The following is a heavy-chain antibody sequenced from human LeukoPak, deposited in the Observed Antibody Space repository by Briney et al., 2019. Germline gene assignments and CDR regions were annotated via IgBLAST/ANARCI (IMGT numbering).Heavy chain of an antibody. CDR1: GGTFSSYA. CDR3: ARVFDYGDYVGWHFDF. Sequence: SVKVSCKASGGTFSSYAISWVRQAPGQGLEWMGRIIPIFGTASYAQKFQGRVTITTDESTSTAYMELSSLRSEDTAVYYCARVFDYGDYVGWHFDFWGRGTLVTVSS. CDR2: IIPIFGTA. V-gene: IGHV1-69*05. D-gene: IGHD4-17*01. J-gene: IGHJ2*01.